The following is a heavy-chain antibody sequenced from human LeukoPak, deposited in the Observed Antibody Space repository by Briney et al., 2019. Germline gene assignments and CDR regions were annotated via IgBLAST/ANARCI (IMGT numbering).Heavy chain of an antibody. V-gene: IGHV3-48*01. CDR2: ISSSGSAI. CDR1: GFPLSSYS. CDR3: VRVKGSYFDY. J-gene: IGHJ4*02. D-gene: IGHD2-15*01. Sequence: QPGGSLRLSCAASGFPLSSYSINWVRQAPGKGLEWVSYISSSGSAIYYVDSVKGRFTVSRDNAKNSLFLQTNSPRAEDTAVYYCVRVKGSYFDYWGQGALVTVSS.